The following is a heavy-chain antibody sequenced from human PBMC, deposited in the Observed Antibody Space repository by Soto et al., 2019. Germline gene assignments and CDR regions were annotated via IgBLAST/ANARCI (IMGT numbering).Heavy chain of an antibody. J-gene: IGHJ1*01. CDR2: VNPSGGST. CDR1: GYIFTAYS. Sequence: QVQLVQSGAEVKKPGASVKVSCKASGYIFTAYSMHWVRQAPGQGLEWMGVVNPSGGSTNYAQKVRGRITMTRDTSTSTVYMDLSSLTSEDTAVYYCAREENCSDGVCYSEYFQRWGQGTLVTVSS. V-gene: IGHV1-46*01. D-gene: IGHD2-15*01. CDR3: AREENCSDGVCYSEYFQR.